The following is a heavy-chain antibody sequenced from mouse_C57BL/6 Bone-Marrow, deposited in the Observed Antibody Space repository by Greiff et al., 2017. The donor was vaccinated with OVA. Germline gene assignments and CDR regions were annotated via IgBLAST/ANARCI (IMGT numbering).Heavy chain of an antibody. CDR2: IYPGDGDT. D-gene: IGHD1-1*01. CDR3: ARPYGSSYYYFDY. V-gene: IGHV1-82*01. Sequence: QVQLQQSGPELVKPGASVKISCKASGYAFSSSWMNWVKQRPGKGLEWIGRIYPGDGDTTYNGKFKGKATLTADKSSSTAYMQLSSLTSEDSAVYFCARPYGSSYYYFDYWGQGTTLTVSS. CDR1: GYAFSSSW. J-gene: IGHJ2*01.